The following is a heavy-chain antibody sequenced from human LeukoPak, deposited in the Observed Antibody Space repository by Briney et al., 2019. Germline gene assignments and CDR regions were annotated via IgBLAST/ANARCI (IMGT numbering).Heavy chain of an antibody. CDR3: ARAHRGYCGGGSCPDY. CDR2: IIRTA. V-gene: IGHV1-69*05. J-gene: IGHJ4*02. Sequence: GSSVKVSCKASGGTFSNYAISWVRQAPGQGLEWMGGIIRTANYAQKFQGRVTITTDESTSTAYMELTSLRSEDTAVYYCARAHRGYCGGGSCPDYWGQGTLVTVSS. CDR1: GGTFSNYA. D-gene: IGHD2-15*01.